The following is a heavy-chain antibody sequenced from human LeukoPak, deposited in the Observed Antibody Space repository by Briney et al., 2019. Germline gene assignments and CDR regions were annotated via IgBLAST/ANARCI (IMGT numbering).Heavy chain of an antibody. V-gene: IGHV1-18*01. Sequence: GASVKVSCKASGYTFTSYDINWVRQATGQGLEWMGWISCYNGDTNYAQNLQGRVTLTTDTSTTTAYMELRSLRSDDTAVYYCARDPSNTSGRYVFFDYWGQGSLVTVSS. J-gene: IGHJ4*02. CDR2: ISCYNGDT. D-gene: IGHD6-19*01. CDR1: GYTFTSYD. CDR3: ARDPSNTSGRYVFFDY.